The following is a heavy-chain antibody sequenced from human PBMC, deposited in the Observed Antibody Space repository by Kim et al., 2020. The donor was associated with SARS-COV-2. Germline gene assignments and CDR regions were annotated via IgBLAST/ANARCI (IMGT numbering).Heavy chain of an antibody. CDR3: ARARRGSAMPYYFDY. CDR2: IYYSGST. CDR1: GGSISSYY. D-gene: IGHD2-2*01. Sequence: SETLSLTCTVSGGSISSYYWSWIRQPPGKGLEWIGYIYYSGSTNYNPSLKSRVTISVDTSKNQFSLKLSSVTAADTAVYYCARARRGSAMPYYFDYWGQGTLVTVSS. J-gene: IGHJ4*02. V-gene: IGHV4-59*01.